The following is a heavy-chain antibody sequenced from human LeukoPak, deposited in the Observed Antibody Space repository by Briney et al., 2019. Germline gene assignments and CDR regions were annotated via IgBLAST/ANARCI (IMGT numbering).Heavy chain of an antibody. CDR2: FDPEDGET. J-gene: IGHJ4*02. CDR1: GYTLTELS. CDR3: ATVFSEAYYYDSSLFY. Sequence: ASVKVSCKVSGYTLTELSTHWVRQAPGKGLEWMGGFDPEDGETIYAQKFQGRVTMTEDTSTDTAYMELSSLRSEDTAVYYCATVFSEAYYYDSSLFYWGQGTLVTVSS. D-gene: IGHD3-22*01. V-gene: IGHV1-24*01.